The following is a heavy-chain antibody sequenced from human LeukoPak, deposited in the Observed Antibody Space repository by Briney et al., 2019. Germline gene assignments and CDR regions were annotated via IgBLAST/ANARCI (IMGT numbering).Heavy chain of an antibody. J-gene: IGHJ3*02. CDR3: AHYDTSGYDAFDI. CDR2: TYWYDDN. CDR1: GFSLSSSGVG. V-gene: IGHV2-5*01. Sequence: PGPTLVNPTQTLTLTCTFYGFSLSSSGVGAGWIRQPPVKALEWLALTYWYDDNRYTTSLKSRLTITKATSKNPVVLTMTNMDPVDTATYYCAHYDTSGYDAFDIWGQGTMVTVSS. D-gene: IGHD3-22*01.